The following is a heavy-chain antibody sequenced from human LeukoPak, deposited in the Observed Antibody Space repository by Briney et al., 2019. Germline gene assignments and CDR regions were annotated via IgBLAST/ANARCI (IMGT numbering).Heavy chain of an antibody. V-gene: IGHV4-59*01. CDR1: GGSISSYY. J-gene: IGHJ3*01. CDR2: IYNSGST. CDR3: ARGGAAPGAFDV. Sequence: SETLSLTCTVPGGSISSYYWSWIRQPPGKGLEWTGYIYNSGSTNYNPSLKSRVTISVDTSKNQFSLKLSSVTAADTAVYYCARGGAAPGAFDVWGQGTVVTASS. D-gene: IGHD2-15*01.